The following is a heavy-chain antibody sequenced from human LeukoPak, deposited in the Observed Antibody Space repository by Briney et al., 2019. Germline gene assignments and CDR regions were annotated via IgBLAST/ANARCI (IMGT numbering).Heavy chain of an antibody. CDR1: GYTFTTYG. D-gene: IGHD6-19*01. V-gene: IGHV1-18*01. CDR3: ARDLGSGWQRNFDY. J-gene: IGHJ4*02. CDR2: ISGYNGNT. Sequence: RASVKVSCKASGYTFTTYGIRWVRQAPGQGLAWMGWISGYNGNTNYAQKLQGRVTMTTDTSTSTAYMELRSLRSDDTAVYYCARDLGSGWQRNFDYWGQGTLVTVSS.